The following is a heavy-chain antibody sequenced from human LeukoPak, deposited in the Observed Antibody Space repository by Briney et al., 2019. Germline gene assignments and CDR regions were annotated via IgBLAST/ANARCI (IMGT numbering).Heavy chain of an antibody. CDR3: ARGGKYAYFVDC. D-gene: IGHD3-16*01. J-gene: IGHJ4*02. CDR2: ISGSRDYI. V-gene: IGHV3-21*01. Sequence: GGSLRLSCAASGFTFSSYSMNWVRQAPGKGLEWVSSISGSRDYIYCADSVKGRVTISRDNAENTLYLLMTSLRAEDTAVYYCARGGKYAYFVDCWGQGTLVTVSS. CDR1: GFTFSSYS.